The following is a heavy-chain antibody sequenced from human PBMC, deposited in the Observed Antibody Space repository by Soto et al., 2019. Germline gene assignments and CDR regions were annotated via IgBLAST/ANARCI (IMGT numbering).Heavy chain of an antibody. J-gene: IGHJ6*02. CDR1: GGTFSTYA. CDR2: VMPIFGTP. CDR3: ARSQGGSSSLDIYYYYYYGMDV. V-gene: IGHV1-69*01. D-gene: IGHD2-15*01. Sequence: QVQLVQSGAEVKKPGSSVKVSCKAPGGTFSTYAINWVRQAPGQGLEWMGGVMPIFGTPKYAQKFQGRVTITADESTSTGYMELRSLRSEDTAVYYCARSQGGSSSLDIYYYYYYGMDVWGQGTTVTVSS.